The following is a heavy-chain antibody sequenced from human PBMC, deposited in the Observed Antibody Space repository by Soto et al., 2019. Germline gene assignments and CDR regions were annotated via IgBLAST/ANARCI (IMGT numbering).Heavy chain of an antibody. CDR1: GGSIDSGGYY. Sequence: SETLSLTXTVSGGSIDSGGYYWTWIRQQPGKGLEWIGYIYYRGNAYYNPSLQSRVTMSVDTSKNHVFMKLSSVTVADTAMYYCARDNGYLDVWGQGTTVTVSS. D-gene: IGHD5-18*01. V-gene: IGHV4-31*02. CDR3: ARDNGYLDV. CDR2: IYYRGNA. J-gene: IGHJ6*02.